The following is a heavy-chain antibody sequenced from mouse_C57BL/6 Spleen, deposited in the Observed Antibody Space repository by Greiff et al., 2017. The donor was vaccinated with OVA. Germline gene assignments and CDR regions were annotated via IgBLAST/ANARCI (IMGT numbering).Heavy chain of an antibody. D-gene: IGHD1-1*01. CDR1: GYSFTDYN. CDR3: ARGATVEGFDY. Sequence: EVQLQQSGPELVKPGASVKISCKASGYSFTDYNMNWVKQSNGKSLEWIGVINPNYGTTSYNQKFKGKATLTVDQSYSTAYMQLNRLTSDDAAVYYCARGATVEGFDYWGQGTTLTVSS. V-gene: IGHV1-39*01. J-gene: IGHJ2*01. CDR2: INPNYGTT.